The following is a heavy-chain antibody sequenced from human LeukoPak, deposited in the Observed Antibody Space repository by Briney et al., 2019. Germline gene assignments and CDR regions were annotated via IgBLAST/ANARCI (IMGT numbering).Heavy chain of an antibody. CDR2: IWYDGSNK. V-gene: IGHV3-33*01. Sequence: PGGSLRLSCAASGFTFSSYGMHWVRQAPGKGLEWVAVIWYDGSNKYYADSVKGRFTISRDNSKNTLYLQMNSLRAEDTAVYYCARDFDSRGAFDIWGQGTMVTVSS. J-gene: IGHJ3*02. CDR3: ARDFDSRGAFDI. D-gene: IGHD2-15*01. CDR1: GFTFSSYG.